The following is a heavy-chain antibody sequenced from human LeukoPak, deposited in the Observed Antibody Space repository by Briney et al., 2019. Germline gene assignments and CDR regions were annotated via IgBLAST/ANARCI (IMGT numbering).Heavy chain of an antibody. Sequence: ASVKVSCKASGYTFTSYYMHWVRQAPGQGLEWMGIINPSGGSASYAQKFQGRVTMTRDTSTSTVYMELSSLRSEDTAVYYCARTSGSYDGGDYWGQGTLVTVSS. CDR1: GYTFTSYY. D-gene: IGHD1-26*01. J-gene: IGHJ4*02. V-gene: IGHV1-46*01. CDR3: ARTSGSYDGGDY. CDR2: INPSGGSA.